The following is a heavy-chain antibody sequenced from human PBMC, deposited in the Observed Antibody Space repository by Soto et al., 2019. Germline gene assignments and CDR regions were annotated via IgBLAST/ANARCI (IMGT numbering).Heavy chain of an antibody. CDR2: IWYDGSNK. CDR3: ARDICWRGSCFSFDY. Sequence: GGSLRLSCAASGFTFSSYGMHWVRQAPGKGLEWVAVIWYDGSNKYYADSVKGRFTISRDNSKNTLYLQMNSLRAEDTAVYYCARDICWRGSCFSFDYWGQGTLVTVSS. J-gene: IGHJ4*02. CDR1: GFTFSSYG. D-gene: IGHD2-15*01. V-gene: IGHV3-33*01.